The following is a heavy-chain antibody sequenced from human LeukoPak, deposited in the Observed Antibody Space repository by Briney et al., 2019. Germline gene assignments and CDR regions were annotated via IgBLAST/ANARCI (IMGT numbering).Heavy chain of an antibody. CDR2: IWYDGSIQ. V-gene: IGHV3-33*01. D-gene: IGHD2-15*01. Sequence: GGSLRLSCAASGFTFSSYGMHWVRQAPGKGLEWVAAIWYDGSIQYYADSVKGRLTISRDNSKNTLYLQMDSLRAEDTAVYYCARAGYCSGGSCYGSDYWGQGTLVSVSS. CDR3: ARAGYCSGGSCYGSDY. CDR1: GFTFSSYG. J-gene: IGHJ4*02.